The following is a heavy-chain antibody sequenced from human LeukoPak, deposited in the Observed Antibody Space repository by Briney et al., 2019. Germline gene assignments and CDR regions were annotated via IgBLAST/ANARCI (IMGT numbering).Heavy chain of an antibody. CDR1: GDSVSSNSAA. V-gene: IGHV6-1*01. CDR2: TYYRSKWYN. CDR3: TGYYYGSGSFLYYYYYYMDV. D-gene: IGHD3-10*01. J-gene: IGHJ6*03. Sequence: SQTLSLTCAISGDSVSSNSAAWNWIRQSPSRGLEWLGRTYYRSKWYNDYAVSVKSRITIKPDTSKNQFSLKLSSVTAADTAVYYCTGYYYGSGSFLYYYYYYMDVWGKGTTVTVSS.